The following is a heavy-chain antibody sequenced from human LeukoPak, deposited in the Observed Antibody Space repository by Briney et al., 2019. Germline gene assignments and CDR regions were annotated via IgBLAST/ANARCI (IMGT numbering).Heavy chain of an antibody. CDR3: ARVPTYGLHDAFDI. V-gene: IGHV4-39*07. D-gene: IGHD3-10*01. CDR1: GGSISSNSYY. CDR2: IYYRGTT. Sequence: TPSETLSLTCTVSGGSISSNSYYWGWIRQPPGKGLEWIGSIYYRGTTYYNPSLKSRVTISVDTSKNQFSLRLSSVTAADTAVYYCARVPTYGLHDAFDIWGQGTMVTVSS. J-gene: IGHJ3*02.